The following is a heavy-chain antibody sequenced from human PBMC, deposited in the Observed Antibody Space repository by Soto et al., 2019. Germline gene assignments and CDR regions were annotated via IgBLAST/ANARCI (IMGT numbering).Heavy chain of an antibody. D-gene: IGHD6-6*01. CDR2: IYYSGST. CDR1: GGSISSGGDY. CDR3: ASSSIAARPYYYGMDV. V-gene: IGHV4-31*03. J-gene: IGHJ6*02. Sequence: QVQLQESGPGLVKPSQTLSLTCTVSGGSISSGGDYWSWIRQNPRKGLEWIGYIYYSGSTYYNPSLKSRVTISVDTSKNQFSLKLSSVTAADTAVYYCASSSIAARPYYYGMDVWGQGTTVTVSS.